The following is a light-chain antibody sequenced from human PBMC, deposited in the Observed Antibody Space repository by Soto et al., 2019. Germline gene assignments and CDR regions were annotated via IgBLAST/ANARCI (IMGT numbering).Light chain of an antibody. V-gene: IGLV4-60*02. Sequence: QAVVTQSSSASASLGSSVKVTCTLSSGHSGYIIAWHQQQPGKAPRYLMKLEGSGSYNKGSGVPDRFSGSSSGADRYLTISNLQFEDEADYYCETWDTNTRVFGGGTKLTVL. CDR2: LEGSGSY. J-gene: IGLJ2*01. CDR3: ETWDTNTRV. CDR1: SGHSGYI.